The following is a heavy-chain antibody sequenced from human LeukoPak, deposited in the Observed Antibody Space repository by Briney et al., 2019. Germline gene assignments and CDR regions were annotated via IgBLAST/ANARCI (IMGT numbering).Heavy chain of an antibody. D-gene: IGHD3-9*01. J-gene: IGHJ4*02. Sequence: SVKVSCKASGGTFSSYAISWVRQAPGQGLEWMGRIIPILGIANYAQKFQGRVTITADKSTSTAYMELSSLRSEDTAVYYCARDPHYDILTGYFYYFDYWGQGTLVTVSS. CDR2: IIPILGIA. CDR1: GGTFSSYA. V-gene: IGHV1-69*04. CDR3: ARDPHYDILTGYFYYFDY.